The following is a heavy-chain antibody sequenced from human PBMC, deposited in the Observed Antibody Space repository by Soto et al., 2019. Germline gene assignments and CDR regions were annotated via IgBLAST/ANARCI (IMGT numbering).Heavy chain of an antibody. CDR2: ISGYNGNT. J-gene: IGHJ4*02. D-gene: IGHD4-17*01. CDR3: ASDPHGDQTY. V-gene: IGHV1-18*01. Sequence: ASVKVSCKASGYTFTSYGLSWVRQAPGQGLEWMGWISGYNGNTNYAQKLQGRVTMTTDTSTSTAYMELRRLRSDDTAVYFCASDPHGDQTYWGQRTLVTGSS. CDR1: GYTFTSYG.